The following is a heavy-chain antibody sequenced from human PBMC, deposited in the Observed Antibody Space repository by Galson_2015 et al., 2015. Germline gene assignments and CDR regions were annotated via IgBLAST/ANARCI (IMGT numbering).Heavy chain of an antibody. Sequence: SLRLSCAASGFTFSNAWMSWVRQAPGKGLEWVGRIKSKTDGGTTDYAAPVKGRLTISRDDPKNTLYLQMNSLKTEDTAVYYCTTDLHYDYIWGSYRSFDHWGQGTLVTVSS. J-gene: IGHJ4*02. D-gene: IGHD3-16*02. CDR2: IKSKTDGGTT. V-gene: IGHV3-15*01. CDR1: GFTFSNAW. CDR3: TTDLHYDYIWGSYRSFDH.